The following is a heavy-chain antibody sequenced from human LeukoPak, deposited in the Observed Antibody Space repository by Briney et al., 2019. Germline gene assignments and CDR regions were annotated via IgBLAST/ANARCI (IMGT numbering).Heavy chain of an antibody. Sequence: GGSLRLSCAASGFTFDDYAMHRVRQAPGKGLEWVSGISWNSGSIGYADSVKGRFTISRDNAKNSLYLQMNSLRTEDTALYYCAKDIVSYYDSSGPFDYWGQGTLVTVSS. J-gene: IGHJ4*02. CDR1: GFTFDDYA. D-gene: IGHD3-22*01. V-gene: IGHV3-9*01. CDR2: ISWNSGSI. CDR3: AKDIVSYYDSSGPFDY.